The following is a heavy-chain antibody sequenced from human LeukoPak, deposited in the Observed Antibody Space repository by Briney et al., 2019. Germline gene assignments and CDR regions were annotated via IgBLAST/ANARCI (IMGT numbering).Heavy chain of an antibody. CDR3: AKGPLDITIFGVVPGPYYYYMDV. CDR1: GFTFSSYG. D-gene: IGHD3-3*01. J-gene: IGHJ6*03. Sequence: GGSLRLSCAASGFTFSSYGMHWVRQAPGKGLEWVAFIRYDGSNKYYADSVKGRFTISRDNSKNTLYLQMNSLRAEDTAVYYCAKGPLDITIFGVVPGPYYYYMDVWGKGTTVTVSS. CDR2: IRYDGSNK. V-gene: IGHV3-30*02.